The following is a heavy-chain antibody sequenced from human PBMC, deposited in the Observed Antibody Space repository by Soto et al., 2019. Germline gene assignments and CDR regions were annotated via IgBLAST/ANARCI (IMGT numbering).Heavy chain of an antibody. CDR1: GFTFSSYG. CDR3: ARDRGDSSGYYNYYGMDV. J-gene: IGHJ6*02. Sequence: QVQLVESGGGVVQPGRSLRLSCAASGFTFSSYGMHWVRQAPGKGLEWVAVIWYDGSNKYYADSVKGRFTISRDNSKNTLSLQMNSLRVEDTAVYYCARDRGDSSGYYNYYGMDVWGQGTTVTVSS. CDR2: IWYDGSNK. V-gene: IGHV3-33*01. D-gene: IGHD3-22*01.